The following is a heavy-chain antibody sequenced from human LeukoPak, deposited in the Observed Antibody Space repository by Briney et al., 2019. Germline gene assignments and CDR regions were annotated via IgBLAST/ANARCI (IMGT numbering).Heavy chain of an antibody. D-gene: IGHD3-22*01. CDR3: ARLKPYYYDSSGYDPHHAFDI. CDR2: IYYSGST. J-gene: IGHJ3*02. CDR1: GGSISSYY. Sequence: SETLSLTCTVSGGSISSYYWSWIRQPPGKGLEWIGYIYYSGSTNYNPSLKSRVTISVDTSKNQFSLKLSSVTAADTAVYYCARLKPYYYDSSGYDPHHAFDIWGQGTMVTVSS. V-gene: IGHV4-59*08.